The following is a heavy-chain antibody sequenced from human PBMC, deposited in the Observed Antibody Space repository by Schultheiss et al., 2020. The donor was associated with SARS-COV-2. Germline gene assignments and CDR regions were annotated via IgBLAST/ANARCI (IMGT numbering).Heavy chain of an antibody. Sequence: GGSLRLSCAASGFTFSSYGMHWVRQAPGKGLEWVAVIWYDGSNKYYADSVKGRFTISRDNSKNTLYLQMNSLRAEDTAVYSCARAGTVRAPRNYGMDVWGLGTTVTVSS. D-gene: IGHD3-10*01. CDR1: GFTFSSYG. CDR3: ARAGTVRAPRNYGMDV. CDR2: IWYDGSNK. J-gene: IGHJ6*02. V-gene: IGHV3-33*01.